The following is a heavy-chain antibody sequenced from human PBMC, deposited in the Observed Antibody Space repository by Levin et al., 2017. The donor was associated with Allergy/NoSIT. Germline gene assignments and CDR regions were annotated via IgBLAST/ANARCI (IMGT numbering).Heavy chain of an antibody. J-gene: IGHJ4*02. CDR1: GYTFGTPW. CDR3: ASSVEGIFTY. V-gene: IGHV5-51*01. D-gene: IGHD2-21*01. Sequence: LGESLKISCKASGYTFGTPWIGWVRQMPGQGLEWMGIIYPADSDTKYSPSFQGQVTISADKSLSTAYLQWSSLEASDTAIYYCASSVEGIFTYWGQGTLVTVSS. CDR2: IYPADSDT.